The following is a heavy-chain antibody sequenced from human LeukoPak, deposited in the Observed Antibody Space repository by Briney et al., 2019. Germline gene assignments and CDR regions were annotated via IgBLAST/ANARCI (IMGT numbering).Heavy chain of an antibody. V-gene: IGHV4-59*12. CDR2: IYYTGST. J-gene: IGHJ4*02. CDR3: ATVGDYIWGSYNDY. CDR1: GGSFSGYS. D-gene: IGHD3-16*01. Sequence: SETLSLTCAVYGGSFSGYSWSWIRQPPGKGLEWIGNIYYTGSTYYNPSLTSRVTISIDTSRNQFSLHLSSVTAADTAVYYCATVGDYIWGSYNDYWGQGTLVTVSS.